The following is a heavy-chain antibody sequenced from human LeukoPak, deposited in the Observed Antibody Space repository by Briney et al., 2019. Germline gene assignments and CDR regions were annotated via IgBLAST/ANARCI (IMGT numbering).Heavy chain of an antibody. CDR2: ISSSGSTI. CDR1: GFTFSDYY. J-gene: IGHJ4*02. V-gene: IGHV3-11*04. D-gene: IGHD5-24*01. Sequence: GGSLRLSCAASGFTFSDYYMSWIRQAPGKGLVWVSYISSSGSTIYYADSVKGRFTISRDNAKNSLYLQMNSLRAEDTAVYYCARGRNVEMATTSPLRYWGQGTLVTVSS. CDR3: ARGRNVEMATTSPLRY.